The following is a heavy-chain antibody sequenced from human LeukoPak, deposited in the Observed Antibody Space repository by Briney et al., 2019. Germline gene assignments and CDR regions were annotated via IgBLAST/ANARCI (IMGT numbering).Heavy chain of an antibody. CDR2: ISGSGGST. CDR1: GFTFSSYA. J-gene: IGHJ4*02. CDR3: AKGRELLWFGPPSADY. Sequence: GGSLRLSCAASGFTFSSYAMSWVRQATGKGLEWVSAISGSGGSTYYADSVKGRFTISRDNSKNTLYLQMNSLRAEDTAVYYCAKGRELLWFGPPSADYWGQGTLVTVSS. V-gene: IGHV3-23*01. D-gene: IGHD3-10*01.